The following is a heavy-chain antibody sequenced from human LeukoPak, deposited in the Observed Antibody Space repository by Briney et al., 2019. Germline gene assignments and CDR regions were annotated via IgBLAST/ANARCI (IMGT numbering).Heavy chain of an antibody. CDR2: IYYSGST. J-gene: IGHJ4*02. Sequence: PSETLSLTCTVSGGSISSYYWSWIRQPPGKGLEWIGYIYYSGSTNYNPSLKSRVTISVDTSKNQVSLKLSSVTAADTAVYYCARGVRDGYNFYFDYWGQGTLVTVSS. CDR3: ARGVRDGYNFYFDY. V-gene: IGHV4-59*01. CDR1: GGSISSYY. D-gene: IGHD5-24*01.